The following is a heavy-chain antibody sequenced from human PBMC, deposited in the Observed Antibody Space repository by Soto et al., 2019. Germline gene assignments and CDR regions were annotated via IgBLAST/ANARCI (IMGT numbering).Heavy chain of an antibody. Sequence: VKVSCKASGYTFTGYYMHWVRQAPGQGLEWMGWINPNSGGTNYAQKFQGWVTMTRDTSTSTAYMELRSLRSDDTAVYYCARKDGYKKSSFDYWGQGTLVTVSS. D-gene: IGHD2-21*01. CDR2: INPNSGGT. V-gene: IGHV1-2*04. CDR1: GYTFTGYY. J-gene: IGHJ4*02. CDR3: ARKDGYKKSSFDY.